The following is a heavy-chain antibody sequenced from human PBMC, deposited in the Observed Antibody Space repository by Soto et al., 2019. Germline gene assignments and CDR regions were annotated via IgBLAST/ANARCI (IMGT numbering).Heavy chain of an antibody. CDR2: INPNSGGT. J-gene: IGHJ4*02. CDR1: GYTFTGYY. D-gene: IGHD3-22*01. Sequence: ASVKVSCKASGYTFTGYYMHWVRQAPGQGLEWMGWINPNSGGTNYAQKFQGWVTMTRDTSISTAYMELSRLRSDDTAVYYCARDGSAYYYDRSGYYSQIPHFDYWGQGTLVTVSS. CDR3: ARDGSAYYYDRSGYYSQIPHFDY. V-gene: IGHV1-2*04.